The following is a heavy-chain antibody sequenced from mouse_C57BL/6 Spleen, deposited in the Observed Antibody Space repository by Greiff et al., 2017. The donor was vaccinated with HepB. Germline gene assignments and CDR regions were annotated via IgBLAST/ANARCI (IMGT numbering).Heavy chain of an antibody. D-gene: IGHD4-1*01. CDR1: GYAFSSSW. CDR3: AELGRSYWYFDV. Sequence: VQLQQSGPELVKPGASVKISCKASGYAFSSSWMNWVKQRPGKGLEWIGRIYPGDGDTNYNGKFKGKATLTADKSSSTAYMQLSSLTSEDSAVYCCAELGRSYWYFDVWGTRTTVTVSS. V-gene: IGHV1-82*01. CDR2: IYPGDGDT. J-gene: IGHJ1*03.